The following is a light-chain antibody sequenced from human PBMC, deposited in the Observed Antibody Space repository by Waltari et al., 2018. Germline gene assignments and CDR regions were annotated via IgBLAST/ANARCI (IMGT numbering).Light chain of an antibody. J-gene: IGKJ2*01. CDR3: QQRTNRPRMYT. CDR1: QSLSSS. V-gene: IGKV3-11*01. Sequence: EIVLTQSPGTLSLSPGERDTLPCRASQSLSSSLAWYQQRPGQAPRLLIYDVSNRASGIPARFSGSGSGTDFTLTISSLEPEDFAVYYCQQRTNRPRMYTFGQGTKLEI. CDR2: DVS.